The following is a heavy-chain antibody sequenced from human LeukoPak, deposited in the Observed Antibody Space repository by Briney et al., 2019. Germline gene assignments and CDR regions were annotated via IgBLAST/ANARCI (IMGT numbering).Heavy chain of an antibody. CDR2: ISYDGSNK. Sequence: GGSLRLSCAASGFTFSSYAMHWVRQAPGKGLEWVAVISYDGSNKYYADSVKGRFTISRDNSKNTLYLQMNSLRAEDTAVYYCARETHYYDSSGYYRTSYFDYWGQGTLDTVSS. CDR1: GFTFSSYA. V-gene: IGHV3-30-3*01. J-gene: IGHJ4*02. CDR3: ARETHYYDSSGYYRTSYFDY. D-gene: IGHD3-22*01.